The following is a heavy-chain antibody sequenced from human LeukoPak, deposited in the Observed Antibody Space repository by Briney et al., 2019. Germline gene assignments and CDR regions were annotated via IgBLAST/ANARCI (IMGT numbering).Heavy chain of an antibody. Sequence: SQTLSLTCAISGDSVSSNSAAWNWIRQSPSRGLEWLGRTYYRSKWYNDYALSVKSRITINPDTSKNQFSLQLNSVTPGDTAVYYCARDFLRVTPGYFDYWGQGTLVTVSS. V-gene: IGHV6-1*01. J-gene: IGHJ4*02. CDR1: GDSVSSNSAA. CDR2: TYYRSKWYN. D-gene: IGHD2-21*02. CDR3: ARDFLRVTPGYFDY.